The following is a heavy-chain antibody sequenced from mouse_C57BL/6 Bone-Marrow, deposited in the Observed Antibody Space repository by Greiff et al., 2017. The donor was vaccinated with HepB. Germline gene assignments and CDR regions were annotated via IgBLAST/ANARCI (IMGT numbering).Heavy chain of an antibody. CDR1: GYAFTNYL. CDR3: AIEGITTVPAWFAY. V-gene: IGHV1-54*01. CDR2: INPGSGGT. D-gene: IGHD1-1*01. Sequence: QVQLQQSGAELVRPGTSVKVSCKASGYAFTNYLIEWVKQRPGQGLEWIGVINPGSGGTNYNEKFKGKATLTADKSSSTAYMQLSSLTSEDSAVYFCAIEGITTVPAWFAYWGQGTLVTVSA. J-gene: IGHJ3*01.